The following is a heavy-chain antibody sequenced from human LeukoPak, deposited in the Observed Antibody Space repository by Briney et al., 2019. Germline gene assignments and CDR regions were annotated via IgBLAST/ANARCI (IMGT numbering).Heavy chain of an antibody. Sequence: ASVKVSCKASGYTFTSYHMHWVRQAPRQGLEWLGIIRSSGGSTSNAQKFQGRVTMTRDTSTSTVYMELSSLRSEDTAVYFCAREEEGGTFDYWGQGTLVTVSS. CDR1: GYTFTSYH. V-gene: IGHV1-46*01. J-gene: IGHJ4*02. D-gene: IGHD3-16*01. CDR2: IRSSGGST. CDR3: AREEEGGTFDY.